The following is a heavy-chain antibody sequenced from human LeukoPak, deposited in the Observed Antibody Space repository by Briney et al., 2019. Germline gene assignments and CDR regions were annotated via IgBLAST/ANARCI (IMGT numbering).Heavy chain of an antibody. D-gene: IGHD5-18*01. J-gene: IGHJ5*02. Sequence: GGSLRLSCVASGLTVSNHWMSWVRQAPGEGLEWVANIREERGQEYYVDSVKGRFTISKTSAKNSLYLQMNTLRVEDTAMCYCASLDTAKQPLANHWGQGTLVTVSS. CDR1: GLTVSNHW. CDR2: IREERGQE. CDR3: ASLDTAKQPLANH. V-gene: IGHV3-7*03.